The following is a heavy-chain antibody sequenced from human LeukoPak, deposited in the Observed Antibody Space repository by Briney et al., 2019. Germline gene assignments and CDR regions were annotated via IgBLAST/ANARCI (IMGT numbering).Heavy chain of an antibody. CDR3: ARGGPNYGDYGWFDP. D-gene: IGHD4-17*01. CDR1: GGSISSGGYS. CDR2: IYHGGST. V-gene: IGHV4-30-2*01. J-gene: IGHJ5*02. Sequence: SQTLSLTCAVSGGSISSGGYSWSWIRQPPGKXXXXXXYIYHGGSTYYNPSLKSRVTISVDRSKNQFSLKLSSVTAADTAVYYCARGGPNYGDYGWFDPWGQGTLVTVSS.